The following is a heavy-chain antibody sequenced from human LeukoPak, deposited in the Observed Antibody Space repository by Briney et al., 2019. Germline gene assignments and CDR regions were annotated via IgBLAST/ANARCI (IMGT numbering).Heavy chain of an antibody. D-gene: IGHD3-10*01. V-gene: IGHV4-61*03. J-gene: IGHJ4*02. CDR1: GDSVSNGNYY. CDR2: IYYTGNT. Sequence: SSETLSLTCTVSGDSVSNGNYYWSWLRQPPGKALEWIGYIYYTGNTYYNPSLEGRVTISVDTSRNHFSVKLSSVTAADTAVYYCARSKNYYGSGDYWSQGTLVTASS. CDR3: ARSKNYYGSGDY.